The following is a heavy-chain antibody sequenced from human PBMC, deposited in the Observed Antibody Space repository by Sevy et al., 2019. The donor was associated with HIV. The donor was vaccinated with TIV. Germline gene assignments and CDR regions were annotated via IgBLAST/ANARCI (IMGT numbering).Heavy chain of an antibody. CDR2: ISYDGSNK. CDR3: AKGDGGMDV. CDR1: GFTFSSYG. J-gene: IGHJ6*02. Sequence: GGSLRLSCAASGFTFSSYGMHWVRQAPGKGLEWVAVISYDGSNKYYADSVKGRFTISRDNSKNTLYLQMNSLGAEDTAVYYCAKGDGGMDVWGQGTTVTVSS. V-gene: IGHV3-30*18.